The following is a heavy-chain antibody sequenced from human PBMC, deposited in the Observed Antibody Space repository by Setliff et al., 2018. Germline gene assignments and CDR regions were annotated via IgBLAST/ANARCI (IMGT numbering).Heavy chain of an antibody. Sequence: GGSLRLSCAASGFTFSDYYMSWIRQAPGKVLEWVSYISSSGSTIYYADSVKGRFTISRDNAKNSLYLQMNSLRAEDTAVYYCARAYDSSGYYDYYYGMDVWGQGTTVTV. V-gene: IGHV3-11*04. CDR1: GFTFSDYY. J-gene: IGHJ6*02. D-gene: IGHD3-22*01. CDR3: ARAYDSSGYYDYYYGMDV. CDR2: ISSSGSTI.